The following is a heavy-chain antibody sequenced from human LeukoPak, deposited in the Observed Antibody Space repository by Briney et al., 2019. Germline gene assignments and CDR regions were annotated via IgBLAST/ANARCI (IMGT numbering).Heavy chain of an antibody. D-gene: IGHD3-22*01. CDR2: TRGKGNNDAT. J-gene: IGHJ3*02. V-gene: IGHV3-73*01. CDR1: GFTFSGST. Sequence: PGGPLRLSCAASGFTFSGSTLHWVRQASGKGLEWVGRTRGKGNNDATIYAASVKGRFTISRDGSKNTAYLQMNSLKIEDTAVYYCTRLYSDNIADAFDIWGQGTMVTVSS. CDR3: TRLYSDNIADAFDI.